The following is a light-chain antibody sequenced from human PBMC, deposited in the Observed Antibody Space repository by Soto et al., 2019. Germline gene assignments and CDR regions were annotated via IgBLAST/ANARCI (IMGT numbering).Light chain of an antibody. CDR1: QGISNY. J-gene: IGKJ3*01. CDR2: ATS. V-gene: IGKV1-27*01. CDR3: QKYNWPPFT. Sequence: DIQMTQSPSSLAASVGDRVTISCRASQGISNYLAWYQQKPGKAPKLLIYATSTLQSGVSSRFTGSGSGTDFTLTISSLQPEDVATYYCQKYNWPPFTLGPGTKVDI.